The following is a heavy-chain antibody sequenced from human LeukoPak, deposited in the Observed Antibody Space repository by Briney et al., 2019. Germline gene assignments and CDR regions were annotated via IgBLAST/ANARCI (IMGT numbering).Heavy chain of an antibody. D-gene: IGHD3-10*01. CDR2: IIPIFGTA. CDR3: ARRNAMVRGVNVVGY. J-gene: IGHJ4*02. Sequence: ASVKVSCKASGGTFSSYAISWVRQAPGQGLEWMGGIIPIFGTANYAQKFQGRVTITTDESTSTAYMELSSLRSEDTAVYYCARRNAMVRGVNVVGYWGQGTLVTVSS. CDR1: GGTFSSYA. V-gene: IGHV1-69*05.